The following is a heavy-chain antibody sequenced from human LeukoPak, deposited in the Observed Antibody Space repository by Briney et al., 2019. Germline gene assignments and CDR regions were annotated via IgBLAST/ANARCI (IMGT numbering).Heavy chain of an antibody. D-gene: IGHD2-8*02. J-gene: IGHJ4*02. CDR1: AFTVTKKY. Sequence: GGSLRLSRAASAFTVTKKYMIWVRQAPGKGLESVSRISDSGDKRYADSVKGRFTISGDSSHNTLSLQMDGLRVEDTAVYYCAVSLSSPGPFDYWGQGTLVTVSS. CDR2: ISDSGDK. V-gene: IGHV3-66*01. CDR3: AVSLSSPGPFDY.